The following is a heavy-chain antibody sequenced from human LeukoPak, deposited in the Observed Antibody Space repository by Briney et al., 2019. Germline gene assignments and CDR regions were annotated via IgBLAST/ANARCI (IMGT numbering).Heavy chain of an antibody. V-gene: IGHV4-31*03. CDR3: TYGSGSYFDY. D-gene: IGHD3-10*01. Sequence: SQTLFLTCTVSGGSISSGGYSWSWIRQHPGKGLDWIGYIYYSGSTYYNPSLKSRVTISVDTSKNQFSLKLSSVTAADTAVYYCTYGSGSYFDYWGQGTLVTVSS. CDR1: GGSISSGGYS. J-gene: IGHJ4*02. CDR2: IYYSGST.